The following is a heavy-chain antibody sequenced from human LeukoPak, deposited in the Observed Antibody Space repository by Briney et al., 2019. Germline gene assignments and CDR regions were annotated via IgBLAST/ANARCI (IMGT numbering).Heavy chain of an antibody. J-gene: IGHJ4*02. Sequence: SVNVSCKASGCTFSIYAISWVRQAPGQGLEWMGKIIPILGIANYAQKFQGRVTITADKSTSTAYMELSSLRSEDTAVYYCARAPSTVVTQIDFWGQGTLVTVSS. D-gene: IGHD4-23*01. V-gene: IGHV1-69*04. CDR2: IIPILGIA. CDR1: GCTFSIYA. CDR3: ARAPSTVVTQIDF.